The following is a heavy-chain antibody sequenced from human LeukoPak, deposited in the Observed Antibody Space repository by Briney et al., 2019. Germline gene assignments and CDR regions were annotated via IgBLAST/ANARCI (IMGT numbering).Heavy chain of an antibody. D-gene: IGHD6-19*01. CDR2: IYHSGST. V-gene: IGHV4-39*07. Sequence: SETLSLTCSVSGGSIRSSTYYWGWIRQPPGKGLEWIGEIYHSGSTNYNPSLKSRVTISVDKSKNQFSLKLSSVTAADTAVYYCAREGIAVAGTFDYWGQGTLVTVSS. CDR1: GGSIRSSTYY. CDR3: AREGIAVAGTFDY. J-gene: IGHJ4*02.